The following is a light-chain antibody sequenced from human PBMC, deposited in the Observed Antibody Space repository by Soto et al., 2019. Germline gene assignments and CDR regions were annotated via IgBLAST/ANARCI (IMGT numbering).Light chain of an antibody. V-gene: IGKV1-39*01. CDR2: AAS. CDR3: QQSYSTPHT. CDR1: QSISSY. J-gene: IGKJ2*01. Sequence: DLQMTQSPSSLSASVGDRVTITCRASQSISSYLNWYQQKPGKAPKLLIYAASSLQSGVPSRFSGSGSGTAFTLTISSLQPEDFATYYCQQSYSTPHTFGQGTKLEIK.